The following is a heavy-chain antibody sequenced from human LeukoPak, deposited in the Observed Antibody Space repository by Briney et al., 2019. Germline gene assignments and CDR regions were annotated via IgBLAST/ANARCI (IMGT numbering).Heavy chain of an antibody. CDR3: ARGLSGGYYYYGMDV. CDR1: GGSISSYY. Sequence: PSETLSLTCTVSGGSISSYYWSWIRQPPGKGLEWIGYIYYSGSTNYNPSLKSRVTISVDTSKNQFSLKLSSVTAADTAVYYCARGLSGGYYYYGMDVWGQGTTVIVSS. CDR2: IYYSGST. J-gene: IGHJ6*02. V-gene: IGHV4-59*01. D-gene: IGHD3-10*01.